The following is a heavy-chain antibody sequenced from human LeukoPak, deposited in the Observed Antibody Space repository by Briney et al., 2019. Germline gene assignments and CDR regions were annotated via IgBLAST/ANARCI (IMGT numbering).Heavy chain of an antibody. CDR1: TDTFSVSGYY. CDR3: ARHLGSLIEY. CDR2: VYNRGDS. D-gene: IGHD3-16*01. V-gene: IGHV4-39*01. Sequence: SETLSLTCSVSTDTFSVSGYYWGWIRQPPGRGLECIASVYNRGDSYYNPSLESRVTISVDTSKSQFSLTLRSVTAADTAVYYCARHLGSLIEYWGQGTLVTVSS. J-gene: IGHJ4*02.